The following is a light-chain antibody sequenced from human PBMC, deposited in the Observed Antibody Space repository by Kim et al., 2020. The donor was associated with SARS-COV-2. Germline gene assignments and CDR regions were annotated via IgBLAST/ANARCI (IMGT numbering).Light chain of an antibody. J-gene: IGKJ5*01. CDR1: QGLVIY. CDR2: DTA. CDR3: QQRRSWPIT. Sequence: WAQGERATRTCRASQGLVIYLAWYQQKPGQAPRLLIYDTANRAAGIPARFSGSGSGTDFTLTISSLEPEDVAVYYCQQRRSWPITFGQGTRLEIK. V-gene: IGKV3-11*01.